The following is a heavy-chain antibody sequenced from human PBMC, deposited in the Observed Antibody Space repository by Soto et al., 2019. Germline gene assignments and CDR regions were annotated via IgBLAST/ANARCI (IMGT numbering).Heavy chain of an antibody. V-gene: IGHV3-53*01. CDR2: IYSCGST. D-gene: IGHD2-21*02. CDR1: GFTVSSNY. Sequence: GGSLRLSCAASGFTVSSNYMSWVRQAPGKGLEWVSVIYSCGSTYYADSVKGRFTISRDNSKNTLYLQMNSLRAEDTVVYYCARYLGPYCGGDCYSAFDIWGQGTMVTVSS. J-gene: IGHJ3*02. CDR3: ARYLGPYCGGDCYSAFDI.